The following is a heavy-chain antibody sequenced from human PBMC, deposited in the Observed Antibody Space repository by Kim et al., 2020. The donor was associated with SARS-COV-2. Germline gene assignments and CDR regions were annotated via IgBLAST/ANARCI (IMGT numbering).Heavy chain of an antibody. V-gene: IGHV4-34*01. CDR2: INHSGST. CDR3: ARGISGYYPYYFGY. D-gene: IGHD3-22*01. J-gene: IGHJ4*02. CDR1: GGSFSGYY. Sequence: SETLSLTCAVYGGSFSGYYWSWIRKPPGKGLEWIGEINHSGSTNYNPSLKSRVTISVDTSKNQFSLKLSSVTAADTAVYYCARGISGYYPYYFGYWGQGTLVTVSS.